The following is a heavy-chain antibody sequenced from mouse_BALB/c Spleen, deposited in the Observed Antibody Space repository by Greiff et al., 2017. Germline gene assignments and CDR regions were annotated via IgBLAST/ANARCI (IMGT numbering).Heavy chain of an antibody. CDR2: IRNKANGYTT. V-gene: IGHV7-3*02. CDR1: GFTFTDYY. CDR3: AREGTYDGYLYYAMDY. Sequence: EVKLMESGGGLVQPGGSLRLSCATSGFTFTDYYMSWVRQPPGKALEWLGFIRNKANGYTTEYSASVKGRFTISRDNSQSILYLHMNTLRAEDSATYYCAREGTYDGYLYYAMDYWGQGTSVTVSS. J-gene: IGHJ4*01. D-gene: IGHD2-3*01.